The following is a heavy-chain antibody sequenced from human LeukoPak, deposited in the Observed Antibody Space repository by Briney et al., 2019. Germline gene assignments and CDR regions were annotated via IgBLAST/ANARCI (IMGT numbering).Heavy chain of an antibody. Sequence: PGGSLRLSCAASGFRFSSYWMSWVRQAPGKGLEWVANIKQDGSEKYYVDSVKGRFTISRDNAKNSVYLQMNNLRPEDTALYYCAKAPFSSGWSYFDYWGQGTLVTVSS. J-gene: IGHJ4*02. V-gene: IGHV3-7*03. CDR2: IKQDGSEK. CDR1: GFRFSSYW. CDR3: AKAPFSSGWSYFDY. D-gene: IGHD6-19*01.